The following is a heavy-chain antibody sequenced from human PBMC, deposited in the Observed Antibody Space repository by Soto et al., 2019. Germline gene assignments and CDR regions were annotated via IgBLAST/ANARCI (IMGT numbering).Heavy chain of an antibody. Sequence: SVKVSCKASGGTFSSYAISWVRQAPGQGLEWMGGIIPIFGTANYAQKFQGRVTITADESTSTAYMELSSLRSEDTAVYYCASAHIVVVTAIYYGMDVWGQGTTVTVSS. V-gene: IGHV1-69*13. J-gene: IGHJ6*02. CDR3: ASAHIVVVTAIYYGMDV. D-gene: IGHD2-21*02. CDR1: GGTFSSYA. CDR2: IIPIFGTA.